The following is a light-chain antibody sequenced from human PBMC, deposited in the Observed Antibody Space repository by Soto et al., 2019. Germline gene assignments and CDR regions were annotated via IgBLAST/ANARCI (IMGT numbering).Light chain of an antibody. CDR1: QSISSW. CDR2: KAS. J-gene: IGKJ1*01. Sequence: DIQMTQSPFTLSASVGDRVTITCRASQSISSWLAWYQQKPGKAPKLLIYKASTLESGVPSNFSGSGSGTEFTLTISSLQPDDFATYYCQQYNSYSPTFGQGTKVDIK. CDR3: QQYNSYSPT. V-gene: IGKV1-5*03.